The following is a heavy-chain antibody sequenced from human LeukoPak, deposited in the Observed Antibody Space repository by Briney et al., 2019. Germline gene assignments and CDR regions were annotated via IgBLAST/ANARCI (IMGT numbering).Heavy chain of an antibody. V-gene: IGHV3-23*01. J-gene: IGHJ4*02. D-gene: IGHD3-22*01. Sequence: GGSLRLSCAASGFTFGIYAMSWVRQAPGQGLDWVSAISARDGSTYYADSVKGRFTISRDNSKNTLYLQMNSLRAEDTAVYYCAKDRSGFAHPSTNFDYWGQGTLVTVSS. CDR1: GFTFGIYA. CDR3: AKDRSGFAHPSTNFDY. CDR2: ISARDGST.